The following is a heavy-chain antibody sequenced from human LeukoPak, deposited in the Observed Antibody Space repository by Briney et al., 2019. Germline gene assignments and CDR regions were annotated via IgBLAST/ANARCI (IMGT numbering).Heavy chain of an antibody. D-gene: IGHD3-10*01. CDR1: GFTFRAYS. CDR3: ARVAGHYFDY. J-gene: IGHJ4*02. V-gene: IGHV3-21*05. CDR2: ITSTSSDM. Sequence: PGGSLKLSCAASGFTFRAYSLTWVRQAPGKGLEWVSFITSTSSDMLYADSVKGRFTVSRDNAKNTLYLQMDSLPAEDTAVYFCARVAGHYFDYWGQGSLVTVSS.